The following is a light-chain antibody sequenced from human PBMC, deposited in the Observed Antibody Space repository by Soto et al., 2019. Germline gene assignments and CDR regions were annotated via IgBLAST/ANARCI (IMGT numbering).Light chain of an antibody. CDR1: QGISRW. Sequence: DIQMTQSPSSVSASVGDRVTMTCRASQGISRWLAWYQQKPGKAPKILIYAASNLQSGVPSRFSGSGSGTDFTLTISSLQSEDFAVYYCQQYNVWPLTFGGGTKVEIE. CDR3: QQYNVWPLT. CDR2: AAS. J-gene: IGKJ4*01. V-gene: IGKV1-12*01.